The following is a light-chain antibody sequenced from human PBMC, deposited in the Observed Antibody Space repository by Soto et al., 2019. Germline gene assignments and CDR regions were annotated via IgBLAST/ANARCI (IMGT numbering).Light chain of an antibody. V-gene: IGKV1-5*03. J-gene: IGKJ1*01. CDR2: KAS. Sequence: DIQMTQSPSSVSASVGDRVTITCRVSQSISSWLAWYQQKPGKAPKLLIYKASSLESGVPSRFSGSGSGTEFTLTISSLQPDDFATYYCQQSWTFGQGTKVEIK. CDR1: QSISSW. CDR3: QQSWT.